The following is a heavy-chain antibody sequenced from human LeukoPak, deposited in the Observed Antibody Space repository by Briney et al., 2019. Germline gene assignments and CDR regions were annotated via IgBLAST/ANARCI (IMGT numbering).Heavy chain of an antibody. CDR1: GASISSYY. J-gene: IGHJ4*02. Sequence: KASDTLSLTCTVSGASISSYYWSWIRQPPGKGLEWISYIYYSGSTNYNPALKSRVTISEDTSKNQISLKLSSVTAADTAVYYCARVRGYYDSSGYDYWGQGTLVTVSS. CDR2: IYYSGST. V-gene: IGHV4-59*07. D-gene: IGHD3-22*01. CDR3: ARVRGYYDSSGYDY.